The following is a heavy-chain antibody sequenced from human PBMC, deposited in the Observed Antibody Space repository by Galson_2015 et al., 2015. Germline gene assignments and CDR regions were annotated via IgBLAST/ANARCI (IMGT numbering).Heavy chain of an antibody. CDR3: STDGVSIFGVVARFEY. J-gene: IGHJ4*02. CDR1: GFTFSNVW. CDR2: INSKTDGGTT. D-gene: IGHD3-3*01. V-gene: IGHV3-15*01. Sequence: SLRLSCAASGFTFSNVWLRWVRQAPGKGLEWVGRINSKTDGGTTDYAAPVKGRFTISRDDSKNTLYLQMDSLKTEDTAVYYCSTDGVSIFGVVARFEYWGQGTLVTVSS.